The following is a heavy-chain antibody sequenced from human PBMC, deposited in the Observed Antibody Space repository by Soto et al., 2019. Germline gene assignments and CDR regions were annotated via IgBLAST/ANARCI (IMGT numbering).Heavy chain of an antibody. V-gene: IGHV3-23*01. J-gene: IGHJ5*02. CDR2: NSGSGGGT. CDR3: AKDRTAPGWFDP. CDR1: GSTFNRYA. D-gene: IGHD2-2*01. Sequence: RGSLRLSCAASGSTFNRYALRSVRQAPGKGDEWVPANSGSGGGTYYADSVKGRFTIYRDNSKNTLYLQMSSLRAEDTAVYYCAKDRTAPGWFDPWGQGTLVTVSS.